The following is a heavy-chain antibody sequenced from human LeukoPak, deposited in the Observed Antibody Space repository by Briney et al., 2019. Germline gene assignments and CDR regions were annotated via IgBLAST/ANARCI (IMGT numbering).Heavy chain of an antibody. J-gene: IGHJ4*02. Sequence: SVKVSCKASGGTFSCYAISWVRQAPGQGLEWMGRIIPIFGTANYAQKFQGRVTITTDESTSTAYMELSSLRSEDTAVYYCASEKYYYDSSGYYDYWGQGTLVTVSS. CDR2: IIPIFGTA. D-gene: IGHD3-22*01. V-gene: IGHV1-69*05. CDR3: ASEKYYYDSSGYYDY. CDR1: GGTFSCYA.